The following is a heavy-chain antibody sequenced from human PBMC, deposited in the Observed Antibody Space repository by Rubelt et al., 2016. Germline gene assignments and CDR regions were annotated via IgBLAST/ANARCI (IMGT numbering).Heavy chain of an antibody. D-gene: IGHD3-3*01. Sequence: LVQSGAEVKKPGSSVKVSCKASGGTFSSYAISWVRQAPGQGLEWMGRIIPILGIANYAQKFQGRVTITADKSTSTAYMELSSLGSEDTAVYYCARDLSSITIFGVVKTPLFGMDVWGQGTTVTVSS. J-gene: IGHJ6*02. CDR1: GGTFSSYA. CDR2: IIPILGIA. CDR3: ARDLSSITIFGVVKTPLFGMDV. V-gene: IGHV1-69*04.